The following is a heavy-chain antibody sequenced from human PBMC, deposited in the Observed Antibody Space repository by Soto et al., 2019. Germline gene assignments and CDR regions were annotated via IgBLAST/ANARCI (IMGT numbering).Heavy chain of an antibody. CDR2: IYYSGST. D-gene: IGHD3-16*01. V-gene: IGHV4-61*01. CDR3: ARVGAGEPYDAFDI. Sequence: PSETLSLTCTVSGGSVSSGSYYWSWIRQPPGKGLEWIGYIYYSGSTNYNPSLKSRVTISVDTSKNQFSLKLSSVTAADTAVYYCARVGAGEPYDAFDIWGQGTMVTVSS. J-gene: IGHJ3*02. CDR1: GGSVSSGSYY.